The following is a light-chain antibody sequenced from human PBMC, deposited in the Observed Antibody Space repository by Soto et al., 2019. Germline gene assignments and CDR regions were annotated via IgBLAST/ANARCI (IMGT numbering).Light chain of an antibody. CDR1: QSVSSN. J-gene: IGKJ1*01. V-gene: IGKV3-15*01. CDR2: GAS. Sequence: EMVMTQSPATLSVSPGERATLSCRASQSVSSNLAWYQQKPGQAPRLLIYGASTRATGVPARFSGSGSGTEFSLTISSLQSEDFALYFCLQYNSWPRTFGQGTKVDIK. CDR3: LQYNSWPRT.